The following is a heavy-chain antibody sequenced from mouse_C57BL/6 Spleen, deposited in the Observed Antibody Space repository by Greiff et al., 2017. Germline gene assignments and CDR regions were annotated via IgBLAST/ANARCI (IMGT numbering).Heavy chain of an antibody. CDR2: IDPSDSYT. D-gene: IGHD1-1*01. Sequence: QVQLQQPGAELVRPGTSVKLSCTASGYTFTSYWMHWVKQRPGQGLEWIGVIDPSDSYTNYNQKFKGQATLTVDTSSSTAYMQLSSLTSEDSAVYYCARRATVVGMDYWGQGTSVTVSS. V-gene: IGHV1-59*01. CDR3: ARRATVVGMDY. CDR1: GYTFTSYW. J-gene: IGHJ4*01.